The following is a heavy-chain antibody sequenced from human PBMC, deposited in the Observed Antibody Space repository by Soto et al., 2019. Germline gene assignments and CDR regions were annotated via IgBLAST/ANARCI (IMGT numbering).Heavy chain of an antibody. CDR2: INVYNGNT. CDR1: GYTFTSYA. J-gene: IGHJ5*02. D-gene: IGHD3-10*01. V-gene: IGHV1-3*01. CDR3: ARGVGSGSYYNQYNWFDP. Sequence: AASVKVSCKGSGYTFTSYAMHWVRQAPGQRLEWMGWINVYNGNTKYAQKVQGRVTMTTDTSTSTAYMELRSLRSDDTAVYYCARGVGSGSYYNQYNWFDPWGQGTLVTVSS.